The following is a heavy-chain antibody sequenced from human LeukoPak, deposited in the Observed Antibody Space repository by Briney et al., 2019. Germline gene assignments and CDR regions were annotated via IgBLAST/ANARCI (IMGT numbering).Heavy chain of an antibody. D-gene: IGHD2-15*01. CDR3: ANLVFCSGGSCYPTFDAFDI. Sequence: GGSLRLSCAASGFTFSSYGMHWVRQAPGKGLKWVAVISYDGSNKYYADSVKGRFTISRDNSKNTLYLQMNSLRAEDTAVYYCANLVFCSGGSCYPTFDAFDIWGQGTMVTVSS. J-gene: IGHJ3*02. V-gene: IGHV3-30*18. CDR1: GFTFSSYG. CDR2: ISYDGSNK.